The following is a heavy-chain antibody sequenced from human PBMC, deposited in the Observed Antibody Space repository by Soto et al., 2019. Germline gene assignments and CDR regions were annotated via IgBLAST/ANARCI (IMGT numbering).Heavy chain of an antibody. CDR3: ASNAFDY. CDR1: GYIFTDYP. V-gene: IGHV1-3*04. Sequence: QVQFLQSGAEVKKPGASVEVSCKTSGYIFTDYPIHWVRQAPGRGLEWVAWINTANGTTRYSRRLQGRVSLRTDTSASTAYMQLTGLRFEDTAVYYCASNAFDYWGQGTMVAVS. CDR2: INTANGTT. J-gene: IGHJ4*02.